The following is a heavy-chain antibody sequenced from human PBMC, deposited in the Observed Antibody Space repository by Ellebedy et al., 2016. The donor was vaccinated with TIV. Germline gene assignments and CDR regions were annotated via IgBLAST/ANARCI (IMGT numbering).Heavy chain of an antibody. V-gene: IGHV3-48*02. J-gene: IGHJ5*02. CDR1: GFTFSSYS. Sequence: GGSLRPSXAASGFTFSSYSMNWVRQAPGKGLEWVSYISSSSSTIYYADSVKGRFTISRDNAKNSLYLQMNSLRDEDTAVYYCARVPGSFSLNWFDPWGQGTLVTVSS. CDR3: ARVPGSFSLNWFDP. CDR2: ISSSSSTI. D-gene: IGHD3-10*01.